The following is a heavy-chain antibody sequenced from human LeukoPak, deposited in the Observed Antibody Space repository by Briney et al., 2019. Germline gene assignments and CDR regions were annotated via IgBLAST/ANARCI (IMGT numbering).Heavy chain of an antibody. J-gene: IGHJ6*03. CDR2: IIPIFGTA. V-gene: IGHV1-69*06. Sequence: GASVKVSCKASGGTFSSYAISWVRQAPGQGLEWMGGIIPIFGTANYAQKFQGRVTITADKSTSTAYMELSSLRSDDTAVYYCARVEGYRQLNQNYYYMDVWGKGTTVTVSS. CDR3: ARVEGYRQLNQNYYYMDV. CDR1: GGTFSSYA. D-gene: IGHD5-18*01.